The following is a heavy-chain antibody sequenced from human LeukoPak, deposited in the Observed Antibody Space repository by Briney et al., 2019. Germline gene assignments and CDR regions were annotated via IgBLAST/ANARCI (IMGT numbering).Heavy chain of an antibody. CDR1: GYTFTSYY. CDR2: INPSGGST. V-gene: IGHV1-46*01. D-gene: IGHD2-2*01. CDR3: AADASWGYYYYGMDV. J-gene: IGHJ6*02. Sequence: ASVKVSCKASGYTFTSYYMHWVRQAPGQGLEWMGIINPSGGSTSYAQKFQGRVTMTRDTSTSTVYTELSSLRSEDTAVYYCAADASWGYYYYGMDVWGQGTTVTVSS.